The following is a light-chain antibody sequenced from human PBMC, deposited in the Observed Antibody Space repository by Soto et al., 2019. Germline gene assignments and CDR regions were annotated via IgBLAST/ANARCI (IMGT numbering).Light chain of an antibody. CDR1: QNVYNNY. V-gene: IGKV3-20*01. CDR3: QQYGSSIT. CDR2: GAS. J-gene: IGKJ4*01. Sequence: EIVLAQSPGTLSLSPGERATLSCRASQNVYNNYIAWYQQKPGQAPRTVIYGASIGATGIPDRFSGSGSGTDFTLSISRLGPEDSAVYYCQQYGSSITFGGGTKVDIK.